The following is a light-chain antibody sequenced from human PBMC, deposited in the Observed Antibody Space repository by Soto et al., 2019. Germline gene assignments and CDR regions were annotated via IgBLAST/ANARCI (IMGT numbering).Light chain of an antibody. V-gene: IGKV3-15*01. CDR1: QSVSSN. CDR3: QQYNNWPYT. Sequence: EILLTQSPGTLSLSPGERATLSCRASQSVSSNLAWYQQKPGQAPRLLIYGASTRATGIPARFSGSGSGTEFTLTISSLQSEDFAVYYCQQYNNWPYTFGQGTKVDI. J-gene: IGKJ2*01. CDR2: GAS.